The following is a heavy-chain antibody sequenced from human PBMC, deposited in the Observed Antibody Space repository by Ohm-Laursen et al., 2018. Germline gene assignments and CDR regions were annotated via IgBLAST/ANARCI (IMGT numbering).Heavy chain of an antibody. CDR3: ARCEAVGLGEGMFDY. D-gene: IGHD1-26*01. Sequence: GASVKVSCKTSGYPFSSYGISWVRQAPGQGLQWMGGITPMFGTPNYAQKFQGRVTITADKSTSTVYMELSSLRSEDTAVYYCARCEAVGLGEGMFDYWGQGTLVTVSS. CDR2: ITPMFGTP. J-gene: IGHJ4*02. V-gene: IGHV1-69*06. CDR1: GYPFSSYG.